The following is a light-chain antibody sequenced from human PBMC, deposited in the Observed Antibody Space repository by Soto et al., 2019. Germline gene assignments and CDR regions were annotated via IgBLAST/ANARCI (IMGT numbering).Light chain of an antibody. V-gene: IGKV1-5*01. J-gene: IGKJ1*01. CDR3: LQYDSYSWT. CDR2: DAS. CDR1: RSISDW. Sequence: DIPMTQSPSTLSPSVGDRVTITCRASRSISDWLAWYQQKPGKAPKLLIFDASNLKSGVPSRFSGSGSGTEFTLTISSLQPDDVATYYCLQYDSYSWTFGQGTKVEIK.